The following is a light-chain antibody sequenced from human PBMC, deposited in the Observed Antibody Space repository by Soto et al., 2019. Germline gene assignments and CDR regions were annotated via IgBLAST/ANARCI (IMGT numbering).Light chain of an antibody. CDR3: SSYAGNRLFVV. CDR2: EDS. Sequence: QSALTQPASMSGSPGQSITISCTGTSSDVGSYNLVSWYQQHPGKAPKVIIYEDSRRPSGISSRFSGSKSANTASLTISGLQAEDEADYYCSSYAGNRLFVVFGGGTTVTVL. J-gene: IGLJ2*01. CDR1: SSDVGSYNL. V-gene: IGLV2-23*02.